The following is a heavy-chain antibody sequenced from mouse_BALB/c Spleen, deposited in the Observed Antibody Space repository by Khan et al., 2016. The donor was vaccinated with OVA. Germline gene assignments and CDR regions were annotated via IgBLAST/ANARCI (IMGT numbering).Heavy chain of an antibody. D-gene: IGHD2-14*01. V-gene: IGHV2-2*01. J-gene: IGHJ3*01. CDR1: GFSLNTYG. CDR3: TRKSYMYDCTY. Sequence: QVQLKESGPGLVQPSQSLSITCTVSGFSLNTYGIHWIRQSQGKGLEWLGVIRSGGSTDYNGAFISRLNITKDNSKSKAFFKMNSLQAGDTAICYCTRKSYMYDCTYWSQGTLVTVSA. CDR2: IRSGGST.